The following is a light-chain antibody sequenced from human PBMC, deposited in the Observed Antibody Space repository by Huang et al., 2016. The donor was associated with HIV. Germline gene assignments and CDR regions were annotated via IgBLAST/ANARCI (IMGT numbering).Light chain of an antibody. CDR3: QHYDSLPPA. CDR2: DAS. Sequence: DIQMTQSPSSLSASVGDRVTITCQASQDISKYLSWYQQKQGKAPKLLIDDASNLEVGVPSRFSGSGSGTDFTFTISSLQPDDIATYYCQHYDSLPPAFGGGTKVEIK. CDR1: QDISKY. J-gene: IGKJ4*01. V-gene: IGKV1-33*01.